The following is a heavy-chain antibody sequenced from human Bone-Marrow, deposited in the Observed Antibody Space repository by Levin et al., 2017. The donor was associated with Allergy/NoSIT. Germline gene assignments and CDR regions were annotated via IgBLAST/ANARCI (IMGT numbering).Heavy chain of an antibody. Sequence: PGGSLRLSCTASGFTFSHFWMTWVRQAPGKGLEWVANIKQYGSEKYYVKSVRGRFTISRDNSKNTVYLQMNSLRVEDTAIYYCAGKYQLPPGYHGVDVWGRGTTVIVSS. J-gene: IGHJ6*02. D-gene: IGHD6-6*01. CDR3: AGKYQLPPGYHGVDV. CDR2: IKQYGSEK. CDR1: GFTFSHFW. V-gene: IGHV3-7*03.